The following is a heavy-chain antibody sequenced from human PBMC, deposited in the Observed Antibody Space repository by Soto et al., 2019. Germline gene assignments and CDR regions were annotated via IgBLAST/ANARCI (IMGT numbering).Heavy chain of an antibody. CDR2: ITMSGSTM. CDR1: GFTFSSYQ. Sequence: GGSLRLSCAASGFTFSSYQMNWVRQAPGKGLEWVSYITMSGSTMYYADSVKGRFTISRDNAKNSLFLQMNSLRVEDTAVYYCARGYSSGWSPGGYFDYWGQGTLVTVSS. CDR3: ARGYSSGWSPGGYFDY. V-gene: IGHV3-48*03. J-gene: IGHJ4*02. D-gene: IGHD6-19*01.